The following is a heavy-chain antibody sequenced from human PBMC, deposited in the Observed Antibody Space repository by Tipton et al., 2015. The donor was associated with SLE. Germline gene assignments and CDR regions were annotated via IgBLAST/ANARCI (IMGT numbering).Heavy chain of an antibody. CDR3: ARSLTGDGYYGLDV. CDR2: IYSGGST. Sequence: SLRLSCAASGFTVSTNYMSWVRQAPGKGLEWVSVIYSGGSTYYAGSVKGRFTISRDNSKNTLYLQMSSLRTEDTAVYYCARSLTGDGYYGLDVWGQGTTVSVSS. V-gene: IGHV3-53*05. D-gene: IGHD5-24*01. J-gene: IGHJ6*02. CDR1: GFTVSTNY.